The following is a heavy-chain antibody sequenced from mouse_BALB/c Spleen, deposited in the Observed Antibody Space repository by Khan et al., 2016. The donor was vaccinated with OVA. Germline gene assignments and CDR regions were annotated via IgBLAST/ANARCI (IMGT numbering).Heavy chain of an antibody. CDR1: GFTFSDYY. V-gene: IGHV5-12*02. CDR2: ISNRGATT. Sequence: EVELVESGGGLVQPGGSLKLSCATSGFTFSDYYMYWVRQTPEKRLEWVAYISNRGATTYYPDTLRGRFTISRDNAKNTLYLQMSRLKSEDTAIXYCGREGDDGGLAYWGQGTLVTVSA. D-gene: IGHD2-3*01. CDR3: GREGDDGGLAY. J-gene: IGHJ3*01.